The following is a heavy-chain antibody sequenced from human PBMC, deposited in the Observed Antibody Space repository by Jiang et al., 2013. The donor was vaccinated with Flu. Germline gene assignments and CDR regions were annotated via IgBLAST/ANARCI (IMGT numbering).Heavy chain of an antibody. CDR2: INPNNGGT. D-gene: IGHD3-22*01. J-gene: IGHJ5*02. CDR1: GYTFTGYY. Sequence: GAEVRNPGASVKVSCKASGYTFTGYYMHWVRQAPGQGLEWMGWINPNNGGTNFAQKFQDRVTVTRDTSISTAYMELSRLRSDDTAMYYCARGQGFHDSSLNWFDPWGQGTLVTVSS. CDR3: ARGQGFHDSSLNWFDP. V-gene: IGHV1-2*02.